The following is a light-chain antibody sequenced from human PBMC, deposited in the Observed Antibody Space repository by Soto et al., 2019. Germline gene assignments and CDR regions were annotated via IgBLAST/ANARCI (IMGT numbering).Light chain of an antibody. Sequence: QSVLTQPPSVSGAPGQRVTISCTGSSSNIGAGYDVHWYQQLPGTAPKLLIYGNSNRPSAVPDRFSGSKSGTSASLASTGLQAEDEADYYCQSYDSSLSAVVFGGGTKLTVL. V-gene: IGLV1-40*01. CDR2: GNS. CDR1: SSNIGAGYD. CDR3: QSYDSSLSAVV. J-gene: IGLJ2*01.